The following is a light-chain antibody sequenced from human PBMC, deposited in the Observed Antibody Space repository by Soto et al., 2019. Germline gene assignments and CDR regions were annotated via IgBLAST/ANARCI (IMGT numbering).Light chain of an antibody. CDR3: QQSKNWPPWT. V-gene: IGKV3-15*01. CDR1: QSVSSF. Sequence: TVMTQSPATLSVSPGERATLSCRASQSVSSFLAWYQQKPGHAPRLLIHGASTRATGVPARFSGSGSGTAFTLTIDSLQSEDFAVYYCQQSKNWPPWTFGQGTKVDIK. J-gene: IGKJ1*01. CDR2: GAS.